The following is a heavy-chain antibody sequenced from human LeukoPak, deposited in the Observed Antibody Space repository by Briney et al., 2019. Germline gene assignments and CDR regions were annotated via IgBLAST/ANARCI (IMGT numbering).Heavy chain of an antibody. CDR2: INHSGST. CDR3: ARGQRRSYDFWSGYSTKVAYYFDY. CDR1: GGSFSGYY. J-gene: IGHJ4*02. V-gene: IGHV4-34*01. Sequence: SETLPLTCAVYGGSFSGYYWSWIRQPPGKGLEWIGEINHSGSTNYNPSLKSRVTISVDTAKNQFSLKLSSVTAADTAVYYCARGQRRSYDFWSGYSTKVAYYFDYWGQGTLVTVSS. D-gene: IGHD3-3*01.